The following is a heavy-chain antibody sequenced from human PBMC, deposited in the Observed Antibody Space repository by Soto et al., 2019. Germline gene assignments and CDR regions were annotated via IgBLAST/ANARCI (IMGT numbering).Heavy chain of an antibody. J-gene: IGHJ3*01. D-gene: IGHD1-26*01. CDR3: ARIGTIGRYYDAFDL. Sequence: GASVKISCKASGYTFTSYGISWVRQAPGQGLEWLGWVNPNSGDTQYAQKFQAWVTMTRDTSISTAYMELSRLRSDDTAVYYCARIGTIGRYYDAFDLWGQGTMVTVSS. CDR1: GYTFTSYG. CDR2: VNPNSGDT. V-gene: IGHV1-2*04.